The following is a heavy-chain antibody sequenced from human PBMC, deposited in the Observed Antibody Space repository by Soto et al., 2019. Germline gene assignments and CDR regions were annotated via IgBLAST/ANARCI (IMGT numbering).Heavy chain of an antibody. J-gene: IGHJ4*02. D-gene: IGHD3-16*01. CDR2: ISYDGSNK. CDR1: GFTSSSYG. V-gene: IGHV3-30*18. CDR3: AKGWRMITFGGVLDY. Sequence: PGGSLRLSCAASGFTSSSYGMHWVRQAPGKGLEWVAVISYDGSNKYYADSVKGRFTISRDNSKNTLYLQMNSLRAEDTAVYYCAKGWRMITFGGVLDYWGQGTLVTVSS.